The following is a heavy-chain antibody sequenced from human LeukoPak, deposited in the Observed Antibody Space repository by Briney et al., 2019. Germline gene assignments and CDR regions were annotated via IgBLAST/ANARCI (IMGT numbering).Heavy chain of an antibody. D-gene: IGHD2-15*01. J-gene: IGHJ6*03. CDR3: ARCHSGGSYYYYYYMDV. CDR2: IVVGSGNT. Sequence: SVKVSCKASGFTFTSSAMQWVRQARGQRLEWIGWIVVGSGNTNYAQKFQERVTITRDMSTGTACMELSSLRSEDTAVYYCARCHSGGSYYYYYYMDVWGKGTTLTVSS. CDR1: GFTFTSSA. V-gene: IGHV1-58*02.